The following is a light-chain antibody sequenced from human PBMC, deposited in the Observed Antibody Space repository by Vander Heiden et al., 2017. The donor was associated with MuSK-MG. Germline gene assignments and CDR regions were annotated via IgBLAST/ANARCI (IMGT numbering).Light chain of an antibody. CDR3: ATWDDTLTVVM. CDR1: SSNIGSTY. J-gene: IGLJ3*02. V-gene: IGLV1-47*01. Sequence: QSVVTQPPPASGTPGQRVTISCSGTSSNIGSTYVYWYQQLPGTAPKILIFRTNQRPSEVPDRFSGSKSGTSASLAISGLRSEDEADYYCATWDDTLTVVMFGGGTKLTVL. CDR2: RTN.